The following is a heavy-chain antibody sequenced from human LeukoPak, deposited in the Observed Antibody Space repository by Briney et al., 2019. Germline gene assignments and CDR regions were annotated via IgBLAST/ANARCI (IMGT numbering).Heavy chain of an antibody. CDR1: GFTFDDYA. J-gene: IGHJ4*02. CDR2: ISSSSSYI. V-gene: IGHV3-21*01. Sequence: GGSLRLSCAASGFTFDDYAMHWVRQAPGKGLEWVSSISSSSSYIYYADSVKGRFTISRDNAKNSLYLQMNSLRAEDTAVYYCARVLGPYGSGSRHYYFDYWGQGTLVTVSS. CDR3: ARVLGPYGSGSRHYYFDY. D-gene: IGHD3-10*01.